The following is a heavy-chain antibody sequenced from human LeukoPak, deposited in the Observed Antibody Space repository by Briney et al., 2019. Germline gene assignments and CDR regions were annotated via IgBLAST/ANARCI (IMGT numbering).Heavy chain of an antibody. CDR1: GFTFDDYA. D-gene: IGHD6-19*01. V-gene: IGHV3-9*01. CDR2: ISWNSGSI. J-gene: IGHJ3*02. Sequence: QPGGSLRLSCAASGFTFDDYAMHWVRQAPGKGLEWVSGISWNSGSIGYADSAKGRFTISRDNAKNSLYLQVNSLRAEDTALYYCAKGGWYPEDAFDIWGQGTMVTVSS. CDR3: AKGGWYPEDAFDI.